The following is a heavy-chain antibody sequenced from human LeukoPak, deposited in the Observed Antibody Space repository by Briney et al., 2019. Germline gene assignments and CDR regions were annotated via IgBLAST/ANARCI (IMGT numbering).Heavy chain of an antibody. V-gene: IGHV3-30-3*01. CDR1: GFTFSYYA. J-gene: IGHJ4*02. CDR2: ISYDGSNE. CDR3: ARPIDNGSGSYYFDY. Sequence: QTGRSLRLSCAASGFTFSYYAMHWVRQAPGKGLEWVAVISYDGSNEYYADSVKGRFTISRENSKNTLSLQMNTLRPEDTAVYYCARPIDNGSGSYYFDYWGQGTLVTVSS. D-gene: IGHD3-10*01.